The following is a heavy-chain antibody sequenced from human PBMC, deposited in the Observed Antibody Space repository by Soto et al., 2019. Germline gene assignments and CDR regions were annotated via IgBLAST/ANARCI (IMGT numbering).Heavy chain of an antibody. CDR3: ARESYYDFWSGYYRYFDY. CDR1: GGTFSSYT. V-gene: IGHV1-69*04. J-gene: IGHJ4*02. D-gene: IGHD3-3*01. CDR2: IIPILGIA. Sequence: VASVKVSCKASGGTFSSYTMSWVRQAPGQGLEWMGRIIPILGIANYAQKFQGRVTITADKSTSTAYMELSSLRSEDTAVYYCARESYYDFWSGYYRYFDYWGQGTLVTVSS.